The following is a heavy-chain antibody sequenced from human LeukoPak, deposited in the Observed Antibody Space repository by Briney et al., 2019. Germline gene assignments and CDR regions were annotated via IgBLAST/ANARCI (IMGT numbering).Heavy chain of an antibody. Sequence: GGSLRLSCAASGFTFGSFALHWVRQAPGKGLEWVAVISYDGSNKYYADSVKGRFTISRDNSKNALYLQMNSLRAEDTAVYYCARDPFAVAGTAYYYYGMDVWGQGITVTVSS. CDR3: ARDPFAVAGTAYYYYGMDV. D-gene: IGHD6-19*01. CDR2: ISYDGSNK. V-gene: IGHV3-30-3*01. CDR1: GFTFGSFA. J-gene: IGHJ6*02.